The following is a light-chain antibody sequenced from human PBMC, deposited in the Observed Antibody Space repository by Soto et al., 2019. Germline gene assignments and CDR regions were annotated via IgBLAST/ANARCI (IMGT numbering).Light chain of an antibody. CDR2: DNN. CDR1: SSNIGSNF. V-gene: IGLV1-51*01. J-gene: IGLJ1*01. Sequence: QSGLTQPPSVSAAPGQKVTISCSGSSSNIGSNFVSWYQQLPGTAPKLLIYDNNKRPSGIPDRFSGSKSGASATLGITGLQTGDEADYYCGAWDGTLSWVFGPGTKLTVL. CDR3: GAWDGTLSWV.